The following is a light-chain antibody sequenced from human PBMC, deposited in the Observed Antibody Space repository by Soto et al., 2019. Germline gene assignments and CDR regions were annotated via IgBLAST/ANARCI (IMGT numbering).Light chain of an antibody. CDR2: DAT. CDR1: QSIGRW. V-gene: IGKV1-5*01. Sequence: DIQMTQSPSTLSASVGDRVNITCRASQSIGRWLAWFQHKSGKAPNLLIYDATSLQSGVPRRFSGSGSGTEFTLTISGLQPEDFATYFCQQYKTYSITFGQGTRLEIK. CDR3: QQYKTYSIT. J-gene: IGKJ5*01.